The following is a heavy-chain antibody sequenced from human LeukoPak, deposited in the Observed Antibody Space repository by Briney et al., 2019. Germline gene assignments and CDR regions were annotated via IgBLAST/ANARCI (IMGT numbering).Heavy chain of an antibody. D-gene: IGHD3-22*01. CDR3: ARYAYYYDSSGPQYFDL. CDR2: FYPGDSDT. Sequence: GGSLKISCKGSGYSFTSYWIGWVRQIPGKGLELMGIFYPGDSDTRYSPSFQGQVTISADKSISTAYLQWSSLKASDTAMYYCARYAYYYDSSGPQYFDLWGRGTLVTVSS. J-gene: IGHJ2*01. V-gene: IGHV5-51*01. CDR1: GYSFTSYW.